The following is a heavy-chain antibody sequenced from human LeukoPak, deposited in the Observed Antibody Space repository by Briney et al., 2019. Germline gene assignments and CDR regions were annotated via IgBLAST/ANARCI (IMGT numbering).Heavy chain of an antibody. Sequence: SQTLSLTCTVSGGSLSGYYWSWLRQPPGKGLEWIAYRESNGYTESYPSLMSRVRISLDTSKNQLSLKLASVTAADTAVYFCARGVYGAYFDLWGQGTLVTVSS. CDR3: ARGVYGAYFDL. J-gene: IGHJ4*02. D-gene: IGHD4-17*01. CDR1: GGSLSGYY. CDR2: RESNGYT. V-gene: IGHV4-59*01.